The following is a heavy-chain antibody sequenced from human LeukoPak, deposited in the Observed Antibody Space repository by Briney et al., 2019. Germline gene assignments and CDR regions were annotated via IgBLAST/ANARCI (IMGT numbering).Heavy chain of an antibody. D-gene: IGHD3-3*01. J-gene: IGHJ4*02. CDR2: ISGSGGST. CDR1: GFTFSSYA. V-gene: IGHV3-23*01. Sequence: GGSLRLSCAASGFTFSSYAMSWVRQAPGKGLEWVSAISGSGGSTYYADSVKGRFTISRDNSKNTLYLQMNSLGAEDTAVYYCAKPLSITIFGVVIRTGLDYWGQGTLVTVSS. CDR3: AKPLSITIFGVVIRTGLDY.